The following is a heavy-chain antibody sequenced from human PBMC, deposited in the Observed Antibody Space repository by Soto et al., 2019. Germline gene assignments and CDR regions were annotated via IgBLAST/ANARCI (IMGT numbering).Heavy chain of an antibody. CDR2: INHSGST. V-gene: IGHV4-34*01. D-gene: IGHD2-15*01. Sequence: PETLSLTCAVYGGSFSGYYWSWIRQPPGKGLEWIGEINHSGSTNYNPSLKSRVTISVDTSKNQFSLKLSSVTAADTAVYYCARRAIYCSGGSCYQKSNWFDPWGQGTLVTAPQ. CDR3: ARRAIYCSGGSCYQKSNWFDP. CDR1: GGSFSGYY. J-gene: IGHJ5*02.